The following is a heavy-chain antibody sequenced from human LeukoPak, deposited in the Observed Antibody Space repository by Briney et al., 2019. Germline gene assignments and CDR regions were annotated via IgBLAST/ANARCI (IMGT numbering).Heavy chain of an antibody. CDR1: GLTVSSNY. V-gene: IGHV3-66*01. CDR3: ARDRGGIAAAGDY. CDR2: IYSGGST. D-gene: IGHD6-13*01. Sequence: GGSLRLSCAASGLTVSSNYMSWVRQAPGKGLGWVGIIYSGGSTYYADSVKGRFTISRDNSKNTLYLQMNSLRADDTAMYYCARDRGGIAAAGDYWGQGTLVTVSS. J-gene: IGHJ4*02.